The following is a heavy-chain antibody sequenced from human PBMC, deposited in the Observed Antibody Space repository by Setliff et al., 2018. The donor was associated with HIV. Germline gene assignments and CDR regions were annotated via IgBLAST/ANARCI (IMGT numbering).Heavy chain of an antibody. D-gene: IGHD5-18*01. CDR1: GFTFSTYW. J-gene: IGHJ4*02. CDR2: IKQDGSEK. Sequence: PGGSLRLSCAASGFTFSTYWMSWVRQAPGKGLEWMANIKQDGSEKYYVDSVKGRFTISRDNAKNSLYLQMNSLRAEDTAVYYRARVGTDMAIEGYYFDYWGQGTLVTVSS. V-gene: IGHV3-7*01. CDR3: ARVGTDMAIEGYYFDY.